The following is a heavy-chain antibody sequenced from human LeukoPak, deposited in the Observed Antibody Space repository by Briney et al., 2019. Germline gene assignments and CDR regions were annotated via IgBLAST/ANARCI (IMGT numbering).Heavy chain of an antibody. CDR3: ARVSSGSYFGYYYYYMDV. J-gene: IGHJ6*03. CDR2: INSDGSST. D-gene: IGHD1-26*01. Sequence: GGSLRLSRAASGFTFSNYWMHWVRQAPGKGLVWVSRINSDGSSTSYADSVKGRFTISRDNAKNTLYLQMNSLRAEDTAVYYCARVSSGSYFGYYYYYMDVWGKGTTVTVSS. V-gene: IGHV3-74*01. CDR1: GFTFSNYW.